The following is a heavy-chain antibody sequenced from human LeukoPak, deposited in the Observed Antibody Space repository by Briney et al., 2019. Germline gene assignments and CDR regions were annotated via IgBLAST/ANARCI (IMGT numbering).Heavy chain of an antibody. J-gene: IGHJ6*03. V-gene: IGHV4-39*07. CDR1: GGSISSSSYY. CDR2: IYYSGST. D-gene: IGHD3-3*01. CDR3: ARGSRDYDFWSGYSWVYYYYYMDV. Sequence: SETLSLTCTVSGGSISSSSYYWGWIRQPPGKGLGWIGSIYYSGSTYYNPSLKSRVTISVDTSKNQFSLKLSSVTAADTAVYYCARGSRDYDFWSGYSWVYYYYYMDVWGKGTTVTVSS.